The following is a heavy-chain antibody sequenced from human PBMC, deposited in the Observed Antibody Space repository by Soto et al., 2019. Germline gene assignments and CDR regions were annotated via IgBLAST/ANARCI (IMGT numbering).Heavy chain of an antibody. CDR3: ARGLLLWFGEFEYHYYGLDV. V-gene: IGHV4-34*01. CDR1: GGSFSGYY. CDR2: INHSGST. D-gene: IGHD3-10*01. J-gene: IGHJ6*02. Sequence: SETLSLTCAVYGGSFSGYYWSWIRQPPGKGLEWIGEINHSGSTNYNPSLKSRVTISVDTSKNQFSLKLSSVTAADTAAYYCARGLLLWFGEFEYHYYGLDVWGQGTTVTV.